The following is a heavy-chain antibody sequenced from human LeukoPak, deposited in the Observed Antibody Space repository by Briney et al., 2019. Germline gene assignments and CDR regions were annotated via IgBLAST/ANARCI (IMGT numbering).Heavy chain of an antibody. CDR1: GGSFSGYY. V-gene: IGHV4-34*01. CDR2: INHSGST. Sequence: KPSETLSLTCAVYGGSFSGYYWSWIRQPPGKGLEWIGEINHSGSTNYNPSLKSRVTISVDTSKNQFSLRLSSVTAADTAVYFCARVDGSWPSIWFDPWGQGTLVTVSS. CDR3: ARVDGSWPSIWFDP. D-gene: IGHD6-13*01. J-gene: IGHJ5*01.